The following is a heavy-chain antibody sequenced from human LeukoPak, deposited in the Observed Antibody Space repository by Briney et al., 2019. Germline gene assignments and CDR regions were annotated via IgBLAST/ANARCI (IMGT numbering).Heavy chain of an antibody. D-gene: IGHD2-21*01. Sequence: GESLKISCKGSGYSFTSYWIGWVRQMPGKGLEWMGIIYPGDSDTRYSPSFQGQVTISADKSISTAHLQWSSLKASDTAMYYCARPPAYCGGDCFFDYWGQGTLVTVSS. CDR1: GYSFTSYW. J-gene: IGHJ4*02. CDR2: IYPGDSDT. CDR3: ARPPAYCGGDCFFDY. V-gene: IGHV5-51*01.